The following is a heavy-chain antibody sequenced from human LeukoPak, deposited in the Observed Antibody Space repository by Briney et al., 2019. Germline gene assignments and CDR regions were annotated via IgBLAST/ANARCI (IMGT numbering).Heavy chain of an antibody. J-gene: IGHJ4*02. CDR2: INPNSGGT. V-gene: IGHV1-2*02. CDR3: ARDHCSGGRCYSEGADNNY. D-gene: IGHD2-15*01. Sequence: ASVKVSCKASVYSFTGYYIHWVRQAPGQGLDWMGWINPNSGGTNYAQKFQGKVTMTRNTSISTAYMEVSRLRSDDTAMYYCARDHCSGGRCYSEGADNNYWGQGTQVTVSS. CDR1: VYSFTGYY.